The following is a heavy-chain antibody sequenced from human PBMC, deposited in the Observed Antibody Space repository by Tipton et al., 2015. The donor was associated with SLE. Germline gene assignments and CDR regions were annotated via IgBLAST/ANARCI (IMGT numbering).Heavy chain of an antibody. V-gene: IGHV1-18*04. D-gene: IGHD4/OR15-4a*01. CDR2: ISGDNDNT. J-gene: IGHJ4*02. CDR3: ARSRGANGPDY. CDR1: GYKFTSYF. Sequence: QSGAEVKNPGASVKVSCKASGYKFTSYFLHWVRLAPGQGPEWMGRISGDNDNTNYAQRLQGRVTMTTDTSTSTAYMELRSLTSDDTAVYYCARSRGANGPDYWGQGTLVTVSS.